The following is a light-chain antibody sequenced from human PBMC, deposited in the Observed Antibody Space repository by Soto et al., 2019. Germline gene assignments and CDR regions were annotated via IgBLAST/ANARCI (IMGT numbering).Light chain of an antibody. CDR3: QQSYSTLFS. CDR2: GAT. V-gene: IGKV1-39*01. J-gene: IGKJ4*01. CDR1: QSISTF. Sequence: DIELTQSPSSPSASVGYRVTITCLASQSISTFLNWYQPEGGKAPKLLSQGATGLQSGVPLRFSGSGSGTDFSLTIGSLQPEDFATYYCQQSYSTLFSFGGGIKVDIK.